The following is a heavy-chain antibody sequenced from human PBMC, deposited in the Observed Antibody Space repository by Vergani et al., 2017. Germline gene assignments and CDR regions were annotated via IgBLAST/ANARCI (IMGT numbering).Heavy chain of an antibody. CDR1: GFTFSSYA. D-gene: IGHD6-19*01. Sequence: EVQLVESGGGLVKPGGSLRLSCSASGFTFSSYAMHWVRQAPGKGLEYVSAISSNGGSTYYADSVKGRFTISRDNSKNTLYLQMSSLRAEDTAVYYCVKWRAVASLGYWGQGTLVTVSS. CDR2: ISSNGGST. V-gene: IGHV3-64D*06. CDR3: VKWRAVASLGY. J-gene: IGHJ4*02.